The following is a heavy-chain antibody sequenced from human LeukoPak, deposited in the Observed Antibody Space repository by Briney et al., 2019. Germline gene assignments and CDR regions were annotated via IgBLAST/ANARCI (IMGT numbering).Heavy chain of an antibody. J-gene: IGHJ4*02. D-gene: IGHD4-17*01. CDR1: GYTFSTYG. Sequence: GGSLRLSCAACGYTFSTYGMHWVRQAPGKGLEWVSVIWYDGSNKYYADSVKGRFTISRDNSKNTLYLQMNSLRAEDTAVYYCAKDLNDYGDYGPGYWGQGTLVTVSS. V-gene: IGHV3-33*06. CDR2: IWYDGSNK. CDR3: AKDLNDYGDYGPGY.